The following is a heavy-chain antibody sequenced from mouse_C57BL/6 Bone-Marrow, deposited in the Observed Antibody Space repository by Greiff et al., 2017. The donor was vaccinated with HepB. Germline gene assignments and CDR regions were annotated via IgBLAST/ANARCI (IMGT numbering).Heavy chain of an antibody. CDR1: GFTFSDAW. CDR2: IRNKANNHAT. CDR3: TSASSLHYLSYFLY. Sequence: EVQLVESGGGLVQPGGSLKLSCAASGFTFSDAWMDWVRQSPEKGLEWVAEIRNKANNHATYYAESVKGRFTISREDSKSSVYLQMNSLSSSFSGIYYCTSASSLHYLSYFLYFAQVTTLTVSS. D-gene: IGHD5-5*01. V-gene: IGHV6-6*01. J-gene: IGHJ2*01.